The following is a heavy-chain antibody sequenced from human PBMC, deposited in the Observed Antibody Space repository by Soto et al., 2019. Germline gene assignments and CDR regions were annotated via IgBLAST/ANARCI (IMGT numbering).Heavy chain of an antibody. CDR1: GGGSSRIY. J-gene: IGHJ6*03. CDR2: IYYSGST. D-gene: IGHD3-16*02. V-gene: IGHV4-59*08. Sequence: LICSVSGGGSSRIYWSGVRQPPGKGLEWIGYIYYSGSTNYNPSLKSRVTISVDTSKNQFSLKLSSVTAADTAVYYCARGISYYYYYMDVWGKGTTVTVSS. CDR3: ARGISYYYYYMDV.